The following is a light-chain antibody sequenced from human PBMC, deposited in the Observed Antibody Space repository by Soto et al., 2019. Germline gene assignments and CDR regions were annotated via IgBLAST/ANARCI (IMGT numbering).Light chain of an antibody. Sequence: QSALTQPASVSGSPGQSITISCTGTSSDVGTYNYVSWYQHRPGKAPKLMIYDVSYRPSGVSNRFSGSKSANTASLTISGLEAEDEDAYYCSSYTTSNTQVFGGGTKVTVL. CDR2: DVS. J-gene: IGLJ3*02. V-gene: IGLV2-14*01. CDR3: SSYTTSNTQV. CDR1: SSDVGTYNY.